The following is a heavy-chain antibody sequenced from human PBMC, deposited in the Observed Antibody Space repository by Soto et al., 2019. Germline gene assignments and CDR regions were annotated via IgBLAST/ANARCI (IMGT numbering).Heavy chain of an antibody. J-gene: IGHJ4*02. D-gene: IGHD3-3*01. CDR3: ARRRLITIFGVGL. CDR1: GGSFSGYY. CDR2: INHSGST. Sequence: SETLSLTCAVYGGSFSGYYWSWIRQPPGKGLEWIGEINHSGSTNYNPSLKSRVTISVDTSKNQFSLKLSSVTAADTTVYYCARRRLITIFGVGLWGQGTLVTVSS. V-gene: IGHV4-34*01.